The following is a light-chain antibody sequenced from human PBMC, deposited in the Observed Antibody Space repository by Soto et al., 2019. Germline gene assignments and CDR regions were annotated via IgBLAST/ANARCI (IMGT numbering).Light chain of an antibody. Sequence: QSALTQPASVSGSPGQSITISCTGTSSDIGGYIYVSWYQHHPGKVPKLIIYDVSYRPSGVSTRFSGSQSGNTASLTISGLQAEDEADYYCSSYTSSSTLEVFGTGTKLTVL. J-gene: IGLJ1*01. CDR3: SSYTSSSTLEV. CDR2: DVS. CDR1: SSDIGGYIY. V-gene: IGLV2-14*03.